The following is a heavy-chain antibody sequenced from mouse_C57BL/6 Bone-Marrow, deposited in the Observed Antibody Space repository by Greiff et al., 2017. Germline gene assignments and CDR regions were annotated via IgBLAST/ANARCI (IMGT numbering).Heavy chain of an antibody. CDR3: TTGGDDGAWFAY. Sequence: EVKLMESGAELVRPGASVKLSCTASGSNIKDDYMHWVKQRPEQGLEWIGWIDPENGDTEYASKFQGKATITADTSSNTAYLQLSSLTSEDTAVYYCTTGGDDGAWFAYWGQGTLVTVSA. CDR2: IDPENGDT. CDR1: GSNIKDDY. D-gene: IGHD2-12*01. J-gene: IGHJ3*01. V-gene: IGHV14-4*01.